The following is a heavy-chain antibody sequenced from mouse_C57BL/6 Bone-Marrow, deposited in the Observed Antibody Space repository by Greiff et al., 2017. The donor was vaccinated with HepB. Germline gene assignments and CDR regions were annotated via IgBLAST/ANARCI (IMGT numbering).Heavy chain of an antibody. J-gene: IGHJ1*03. Sequence: EVKLVESGGDLVKPGGSLKLSCAASGFTFSIYGMSWVRQTPDKRLEWVATISSGGSYTYYPDSVKGRFTISRDNAKNTLYLQMSSLKSEDTAMYYCARHDYGGYFDVWGTGTTVTVSS. CDR2: ISSGGSYT. D-gene: IGHD1-1*01. CDR1: GFTFSIYG. V-gene: IGHV5-6*01. CDR3: ARHDYGGYFDV.